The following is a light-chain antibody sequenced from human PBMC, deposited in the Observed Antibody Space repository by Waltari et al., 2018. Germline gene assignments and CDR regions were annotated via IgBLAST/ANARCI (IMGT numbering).Light chain of an antibody. CDR2: EVT. CDR3: SSYTDINPYI. Sequence: QAAPTQPPSVSGSPGQSVTISCTGSRSDIGYYNALSWYQQHPGKGPKLLIYEVTQRPAGVSDRFSGSKSGSTASLTISGLQADDEAFYFCSSYTDINPYIFGVGTRLTVL. V-gene: IGLV2-11*01. J-gene: IGLJ1*01. CDR1: RSDIGYYNA.